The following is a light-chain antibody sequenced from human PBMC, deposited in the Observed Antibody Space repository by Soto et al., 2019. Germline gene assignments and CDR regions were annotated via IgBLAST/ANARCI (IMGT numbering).Light chain of an antibody. J-gene: IGLJ2*01. CDR2: EVS. V-gene: IGLV2-8*01. Sequence: QAVLTQPPSASGSPGQSVTIACSGTSGDVGAYNYVSWYQQHPGKAPKLMIYEVSKRPSGIPDRFSGSKSGHAASLTVSGLQAEDEADYFCSSYAGSSNLVFGGGTKLPVL. CDR3: SSYAGSSNLV. CDR1: SGDVGAYNY.